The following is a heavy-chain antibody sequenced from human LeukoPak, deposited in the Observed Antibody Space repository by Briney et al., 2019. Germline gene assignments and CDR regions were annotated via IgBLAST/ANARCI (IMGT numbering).Heavy chain of an antibody. J-gene: IGHJ4*02. CDR1: DGSISPSHW. V-gene: IGHV4-4*02. D-gene: IGHD3-22*01. CDR2: IYHSGTI. CDR3: VIMMIEVAETAQFSDY. Sequence: PSETLSLTCVVSDGSISPSHWWSWVRQPPGKGLEWIGEIYHSGTINYSPSLKSRVTMSVDKSKNQFSLKSSSVTAADTAVYSCVIMMIEVAETAQFSDYWGQGTLVTVAS.